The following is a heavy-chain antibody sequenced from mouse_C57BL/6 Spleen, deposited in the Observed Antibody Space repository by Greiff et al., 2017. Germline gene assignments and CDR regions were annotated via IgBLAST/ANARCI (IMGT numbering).Heavy chain of an antibody. V-gene: IGHV1-52*01. J-gene: IGHJ2*01. CDR2: IDPSDSET. D-gene: IGHD1-1*01. Sequence: QVQLQQPGAELVRPGSSVTLSCKASGYTFTSYWMHWVKQRPIQGLEWIGNIDPSDSETHYNQKFKDKATFTVDKSSSTAYMQLSSLTSEGSSVYYCARSVVSDYWGQGTTLTVSS. CDR1: GYTFTSYW. CDR3: ARSVVSDY.